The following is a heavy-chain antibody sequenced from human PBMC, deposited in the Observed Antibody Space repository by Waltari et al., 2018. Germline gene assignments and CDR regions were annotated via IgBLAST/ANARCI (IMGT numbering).Heavy chain of an antibody. J-gene: IGHJ4*02. CDR2: IYYSGST. CDR1: GCSISSSSYY. Sequence: QLQLQESGPGLVKPSETLSLTCTASGCSISSSSYYWGWIRQPPGKGLEWIGSIYYSGSTYYNPSLKSRVTISVDTSKNQFSLKLSSVTAADTAVYYCARQSGYSSSWYYFDYWGQGTLVTVSS. V-gene: IGHV4-39*07. CDR3: ARQSGYSSSWYYFDY. D-gene: IGHD6-13*01.